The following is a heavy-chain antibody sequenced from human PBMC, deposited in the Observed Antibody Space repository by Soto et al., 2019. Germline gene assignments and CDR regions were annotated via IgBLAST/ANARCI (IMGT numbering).Heavy chain of an antibody. Sequence: ASVKVSCKASGYTFTSYYMHWVRQAPGQGLEWMGIINPSGGSTSYAQKFQGRVTMTRDTSTSTVYMELSSLRSEDTAVYYCARFPLSYCSGGSCYRDAFDIWGQGTMVTVSS. CDR2: INPSGGST. CDR1: GYTFTSYY. CDR3: ARFPLSYCSGGSCYRDAFDI. D-gene: IGHD2-15*01. J-gene: IGHJ3*02. V-gene: IGHV1-46*03.